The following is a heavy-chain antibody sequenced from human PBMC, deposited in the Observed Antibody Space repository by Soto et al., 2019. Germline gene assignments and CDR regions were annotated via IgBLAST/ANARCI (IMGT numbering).Heavy chain of an antibody. Sequence: QVQLQESGPGLVKPSQTLSITCTVSGGSIRSGDYYWSWIRQHPGKGLEWIGYIYYSGSTYYNPSLRSRVTTSVATSKKQCSLKLSSVTAAEKAVYYRARWWSGSRQGFDPWGQGTRVTVSS. D-gene: IGHD3-3*01. CDR1: GGSIRSGDYY. CDR2: IYYSGST. V-gene: IGHV4-31*03. CDR3: ARWWSGSRQGFDP. J-gene: IGHJ5*02.